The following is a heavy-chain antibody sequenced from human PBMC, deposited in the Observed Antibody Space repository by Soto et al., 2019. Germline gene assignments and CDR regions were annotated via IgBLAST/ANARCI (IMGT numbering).Heavy chain of an antibody. CDR3: ARDRITSTTHAFEV. CDR2: IYHNGYT. D-gene: IGHD1-7*01. V-gene: IGHV4-4*01. CDR1: GASITNTNW. J-gene: IGHJ3*01. Sequence: QVELHESGPGLVKPAGTLSLTCAVSGASITNTNWWTWVRQPPGKGLERIGGIYHNGYTNYNPSPKSRRTTSVDIPNNHSPLTLTSVTAADTAVYFCARDRITSTTHAFEVWGLGTMVSVSS.